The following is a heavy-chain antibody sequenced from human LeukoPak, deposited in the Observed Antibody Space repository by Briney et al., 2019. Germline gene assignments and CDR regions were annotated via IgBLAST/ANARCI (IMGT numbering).Heavy chain of an antibody. Sequence: PSETLSLTCTVSGGSISSYYWSWIRQPPGKGLEWIGYIYYSGSTNYNPSLKSRVTISVDTSKNQFSLKLSSVTAAGTAVYYCARHDKNPNSSGYYYYYWGQGTLVTVSS. CDR3: ARHDKNPNSSGYYYYY. D-gene: IGHD3-22*01. CDR1: GGSISSYY. V-gene: IGHV4-59*08. J-gene: IGHJ4*02. CDR2: IYYSGST.